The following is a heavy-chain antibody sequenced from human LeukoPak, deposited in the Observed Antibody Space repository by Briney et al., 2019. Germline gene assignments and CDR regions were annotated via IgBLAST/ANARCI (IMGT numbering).Heavy chain of an antibody. CDR3: AKTDGYFDQ. CDR2: ISGSGETT. CDR1: GFTFSNYG. Sequence: GGSLRLSCAASGFTFSNYGMTWLRQTPAKGLEWVSAISGSGETTYYSDSVKGRFTISRDNSKNTLFLQMNSLRVVDAAMYYCAKTDGYFDQWGQGTLVAVSS. D-gene: IGHD3-22*01. V-gene: IGHV3-23*01. J-gene: IGHJ4*02.